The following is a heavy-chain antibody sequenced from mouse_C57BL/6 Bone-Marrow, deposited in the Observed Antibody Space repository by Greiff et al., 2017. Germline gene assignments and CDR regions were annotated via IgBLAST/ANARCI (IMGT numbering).Heavy chain of an antibody. Sequence: EVQLQESGGGLVQPGGSLKLSCAASGFTFSDYGMAWVRQAPRKGPEWVAFISNLAYSIYYADTVTGRFTISRENAKNTLYLEMSSLRSEDTAMYYCAREGNFSWFAYWGQGALVTVSA. J-gene: IGHJ3*01. D-gene: IGHD2-1*01. CDR3: AREGNFSWFAY. CDR2: ISNLAYSI. CDR1: GFTFSDYG. V-gene: IGHV5-15*01.